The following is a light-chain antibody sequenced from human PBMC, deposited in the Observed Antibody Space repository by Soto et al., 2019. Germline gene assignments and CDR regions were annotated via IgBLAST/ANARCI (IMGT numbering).Light chain of an antibody. Sequence: QTVVTQEPSLTVSPGGTVTLTCASNTGAVTSSYYAKWFQQKPGQAPRALIYSTNNRHSCTPARFSGSLLGGKAALTLSGVQPEDEAEYYCLLYYGAAQVAVFGPGTKLTVL. CDR2: STN. CDR1: TGAVTSSYY. V-gene: IGLV7-43*01. CDR3: LLYYGAAQVAV. J-gene: IGLJ1*01.